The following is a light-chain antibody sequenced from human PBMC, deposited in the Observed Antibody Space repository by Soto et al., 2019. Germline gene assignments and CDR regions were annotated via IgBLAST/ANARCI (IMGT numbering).Light chain of an antibody. V-gene: IGLV1-51*01. CDR1: NSNIGGNS. Sequence: QSVLTQPPSVSAAPGQKVTISCSGRNSNIGGNSVSWYQQLPGTAPKLLIYDANKRPSGIPDRFSGSKSGTSATLGITGFQTGDEADYYCGSWDSSLSAYVFGTGTKVTVL. J-gene: IGLJ1*01. CDR3: GSWDSSLSAYV. CDR2: DAN.